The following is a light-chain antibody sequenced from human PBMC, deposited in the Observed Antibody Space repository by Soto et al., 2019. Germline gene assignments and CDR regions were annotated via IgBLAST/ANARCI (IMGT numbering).Light chain of an antibody. Sequence: EVLLTQSPGTLSLSPGASATLSCRASQGVPTTYVAWYQQRPGQAPRLLIYDASYRAAGTPGRFSGSVSGTDLTLTINRLEPEDFAMYYCQHYGGSPGSFGQGTKVEIK. J-gene: IGKJ1*01. CDR2: DAS. CDR3: QHYGGSPGS. CDR1: QGVPTTY. V-gene: IGKV3-20*01.